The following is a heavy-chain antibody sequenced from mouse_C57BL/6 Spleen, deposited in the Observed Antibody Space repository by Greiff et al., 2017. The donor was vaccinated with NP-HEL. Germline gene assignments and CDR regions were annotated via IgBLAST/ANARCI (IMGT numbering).Heavy chain of an antibody. CDR3: QSYGKALVAY. Sequence: EVKVEESGGGLVQPGGSMKLSCVASGFTFSNYWMNWVRQSPEKGLEWVAQIRLKSDNYATHYAESVKGRFTISRDDSKSSVYLQMNNLRAEDTGIYYFQSYGKALVAYRGQGTLVPVSA. V-gene: IGHV6-3*01. J-gene: IGHJ3*01. CDR1: GFTFSNYW. CDR2: IRLKSDNYAT. D-gene: IGHD2-1*01.